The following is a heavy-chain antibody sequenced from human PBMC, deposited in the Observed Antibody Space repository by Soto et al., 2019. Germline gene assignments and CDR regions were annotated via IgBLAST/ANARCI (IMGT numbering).Heavy chain of an antibody. Sequence: EVQLVESGGGLIQPGGSLRLSCAASGFTFSSYSMNWVRQALGKGLEWISYISSSDINIYYADSVKGRFTISRDIAKNSLYLQMNSLRAEDTAVYYCARDYGDYVPRNDYWGQGTLVTVSS. CDR1: GFTFSSYS. J-gene: IGHJ4*02. D-gene: IGHD4-17*01. CDR2: ISSSDINI. CDR3: ARDYGDYVPRNDY. V-gene: IGHV3-48*01.